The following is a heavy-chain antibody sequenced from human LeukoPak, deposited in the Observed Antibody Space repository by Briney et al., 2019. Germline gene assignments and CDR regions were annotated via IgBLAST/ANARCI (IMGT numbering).Heavy chain of an antibody. Sequence: PGGSLRLSCAASGFTFSNHAMHWVRQAPGKGLEWVAVISYDGRSEYYADSVKGRFTISRDNPENTLYLQMNSLRTEDTAVYYCARRMYCSGGSCSLYYHYGMDVWGQGTTVTVSS. J-gene: IGHJ6*02. CDR2: ISYDGRSE. CDR3: ARRMYCSGGSCSLYYHYGMDV. V-gene: IGHV3-30*04. D-gene: IGHD2-15*01. CDR1: GFTFSNHA.